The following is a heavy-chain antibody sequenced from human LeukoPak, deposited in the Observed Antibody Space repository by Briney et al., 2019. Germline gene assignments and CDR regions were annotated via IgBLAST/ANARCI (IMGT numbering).Heavy chain of an antibody. V-gene: IGHV4-59*08. CDR1: GGSISSYY. J-gene: IGHJ5*02. CDR3: ARGGAVFRVLNWFDP. Sequence: SETLSLTCTVSGGSISSYYWSWIRQPPGKGLEWIGYIYYSGSTYYNPSLKSRVTISVDTSKNQFSLKLSSVTAADTAVYYCARGGAVFRVLNWFDPWGQGTLVTVSS. CDR2: IYYSGST.